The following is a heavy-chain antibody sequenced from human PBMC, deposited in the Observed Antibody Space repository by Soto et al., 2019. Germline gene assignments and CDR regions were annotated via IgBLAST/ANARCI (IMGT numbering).Heavy chain of an antibody. J-gene: IGHJ4*02. CDR3: ARGGLSVLYIDY. D-gene: IGHD2-8*02. CDR2: ISSSGVST. Sequence: EVQLLESGGGLVQPGGSLSLSCAASGFTFNSYAMSWVRQAPGKGLEWVSGISSSGVSTFYADSVKGRFTISRDNSKNPLYLKMTSLRAEDTAVYYCARGGLSVLYIDYWGQGTLVTVSP. V-gene: IGHV3-23*01. CDR1: GFTFNSYA.